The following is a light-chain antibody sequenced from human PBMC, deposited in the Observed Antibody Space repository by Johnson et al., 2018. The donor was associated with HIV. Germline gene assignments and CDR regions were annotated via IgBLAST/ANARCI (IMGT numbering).Light chain of an antibody. CDR3: GTWDSSLSAYV. J-gene: IGLJ1*01. Sequence: QLVLTQPPSVSAAPGQKVTISCSGSSYNIGNNYVSWYQQIPGTAPKLLIYDNNKRPSGIPDRFSGSKSGTSATLGITGLQTGDEADYYCGTWDSSLSAYVFGTGTKVTVL. CDR2: DNN. CDR1: SYNIGNNY. V-gene: IGLV1-51*01.